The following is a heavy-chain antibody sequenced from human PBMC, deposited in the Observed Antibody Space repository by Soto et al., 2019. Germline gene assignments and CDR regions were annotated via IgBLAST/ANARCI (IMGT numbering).Heavy chain of an antibody. Sequence: EVQLVESGGDLVKPGGSLRLSCAASGFIFSHAWFHWVRQPPGKGLELVGRVKNNGGATDYAPSVKGRFIISRDDSKDMVYLQMSSLRTEDPAIDYCAADLGPPYDSNNGIDPWGQGTLVTVSS. CDR2: VKNNGGAT. J-gene: IGHJ5*02. D-gene: IGHD2-21*01. CDR1: GFIFSHAW. V-gene: IGHV3-15*07. CDR3: AADLGPPYDSNNGIDP.